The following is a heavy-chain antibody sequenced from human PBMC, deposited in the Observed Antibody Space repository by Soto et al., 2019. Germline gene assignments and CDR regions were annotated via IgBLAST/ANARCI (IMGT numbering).Heavy chain of an antibody. D-gene: IGHD3-22*01. V-gene: IGHV3-33*01. J-gene: IGHJ4*02. CDR1: GFTFSSYG. Sequence: QVQLVESGGGVVQPGRSLRLSCAASGFTFSSYGMHWVRQAPGKGLERVAVIWNDRSNTYYADSVKGRFTISRDNSKNTLYLEMNSLRSEDTAVYYCARDQSSGYYYLDYWGQGTLVTVSS. CDR2: IWNDRSNT. CDR3: ARDQSSGYYYLDY.